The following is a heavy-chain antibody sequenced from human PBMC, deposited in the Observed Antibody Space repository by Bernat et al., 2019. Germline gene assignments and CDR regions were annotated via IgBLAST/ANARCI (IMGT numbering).Heavy chain of an antibody. V-gene: IGHV3-33*01. CDR2: IWYDGSNK. CDR1: GFTFSSYG. D-gene: IGHD6-19*01. CDR3: ARGPQAGPFDY. Sequence: QVQLVESGGGVVQPGRSLRLSCAASGFTFSSYGMHWVRQAPGKGLEWVAVIWYDGSNKYYADSVKGRFTISRDNSKNTLYLQMNRLRAEDTAVYYCARGPQAGPFDYWGQGTLVTVSS. J-gene: IGHJ4*02.